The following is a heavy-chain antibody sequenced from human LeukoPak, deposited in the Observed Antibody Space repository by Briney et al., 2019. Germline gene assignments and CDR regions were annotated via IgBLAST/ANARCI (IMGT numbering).Heavy chain of an antibody. D-gene: IGHD6-6*01. CDR1: GFTFSSYA. J-gene: IGHJ5*02. CDR3: ARDKGVIGSSSPGWFDP. Sequence: GGSLRLSCAASGFTFSSYAMSWVRQAPGKGLEWVAVISYDGSNKYYADSVKGRFTISRDNSKNTLYLQMNSLRAEDTAVYYCARDKGVIGSSSPGWFDPWGQGTLVTVSS. CDR2: ISYDGSNK. V-gene: IGHV3-30-3*01.